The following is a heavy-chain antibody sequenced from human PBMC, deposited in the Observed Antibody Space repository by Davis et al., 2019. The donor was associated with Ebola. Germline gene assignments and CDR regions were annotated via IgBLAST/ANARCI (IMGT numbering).Heavy chain of an antibody. V-gene: IGHV3-48*03. CDR2: ISSSGSTI. J-gene: IGHJ4*02. CDR3: ARTPTSYYDFWSGYYDGVYFDY. D-gene: IGHD3-3*01. CDR1: GFTFSSYE. Sequence: GGSLRLSCAASGFTFSSYEMHWVRQAPGKGLEWVSYISSSGSTIYYSDSVKGRFTISRDNAKNSLYLKMNSLRAEDTAVYYCARTPTSYYDFWSGYYDGVYFDYWGQGTLVTVSS.